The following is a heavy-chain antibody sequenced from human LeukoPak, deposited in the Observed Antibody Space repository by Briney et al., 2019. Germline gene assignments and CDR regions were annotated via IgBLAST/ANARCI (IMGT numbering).Heavy chain of an antibody. CDR1: SGSISSYY. D-gene: IGHD6-13*01. CDR2: IYYSGTT. Sequence: SETLSLTCTVSSGSISSYYWNWIRQPPGKGLEWIGYIYYSGTTNCNPSLKSRVTISVDTSKNQFSLKLSSVTAADTAVYYCARGVYIAAAQYGYWGQGTLVTVSS. J-gene: IGHJ4*02. CDR3: ARGVYIAAAQYGY. V-gene: IGHV4-59*01.